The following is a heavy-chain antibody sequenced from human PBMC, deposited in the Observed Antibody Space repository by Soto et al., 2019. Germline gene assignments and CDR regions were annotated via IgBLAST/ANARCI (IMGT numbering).Heavy chain of an antibody. Sequence: QVQLVQSGAEVKKPGSSVKVSCKASGGTFSSDSFSWVRQAPGQGLEWMGGIIPMLDTPINAQKFQDRVTINADEATSTAYMQLSSLRSGDTAVYYCARSGGLDRDFNYWGQGALVSDSS. J-gene: IGHJ4*02. D-gene: IGHD2-15*01. CDR1: GGTFSSDS. CDR3: ARSGGLDRDFNY. CDR2: IIPMLDTP. V-gene: IGHV1-69*12.